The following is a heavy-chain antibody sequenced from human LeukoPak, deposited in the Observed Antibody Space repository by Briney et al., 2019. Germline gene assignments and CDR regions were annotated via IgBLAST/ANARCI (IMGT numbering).Heavy chain of an antibody. D-gene: IGHD6-13*01. CDR1: GGSISSYY. Sequence: SETLSLTCTVSGGSISSYYWSWIRQPPGTGLEWIGYIYYSGSTNYNPSLKSRVTISVDTSKNQFSLKLSSVTTADTAVYYCARLIAAADYYFDYWGQGTLVTVSS. CDR2: IYYSGST. CDR3: ARLIAAADYYFDY. V-gene: IGHV4-59*01. J-gene: IGHJ4*02.